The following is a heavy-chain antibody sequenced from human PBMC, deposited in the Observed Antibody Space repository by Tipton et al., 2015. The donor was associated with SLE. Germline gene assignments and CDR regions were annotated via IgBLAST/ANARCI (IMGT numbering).Heavy chain of an antibody. CDR2: IDPIDSYT. V-gene: IGHV5-10-1*01. CDR3: ARRSPESSNWGDTLDI. D-gene: IGHD6-13*01. Sequence: QLVQSGAEVKKPGESLRISCKGSGYSFSSYWITWVRQMPGKGLEWMGRIDPIDSYTNYSPSFQGQVSISVDKSISTAYLQWSSLKTSGTAMYYCARRSPESSNWGDTLDIWGQGTMVTVSS. J-gene: IGHJ3*02. CDR1: GYSFSSYW.